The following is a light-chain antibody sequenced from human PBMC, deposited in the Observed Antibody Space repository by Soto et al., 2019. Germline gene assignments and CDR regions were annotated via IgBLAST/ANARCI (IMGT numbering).Light chain of an antibody. J-gene: IGKJ4*01. V-gene: IGKV1-6*01. CDR2: TAS. CDR3: IQDYNYPLT. Sequence: AIQRTQSPSSLSASVGDRVTITCRASQGIRSELGWYQQKPGKAPNLLIYTASTLQGGVPSRFSGSGSGTDFTLTISSLQPEDFATYYCIQDYNYPLTFGGGTKVDIK. CDR1: QGIRSE.